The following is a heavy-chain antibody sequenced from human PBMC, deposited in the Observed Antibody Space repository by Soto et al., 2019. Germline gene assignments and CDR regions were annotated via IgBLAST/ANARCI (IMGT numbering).Heavy chain of an antibody. D-gene: IGHD3-3*01. J-gene: IGHJ5*02. CDR3: ARRPRITIFGVVIILSDTGGWFDP. V-gene: IGHV4-34*01. CDR1: GGSFSGYY. Sequence: ETLSLTCAVYGGSFSGYYWSWIRQPPGKGLEWIGEINHSGSTNYNPSLKSRVTISVDTSKNQFSLKLSSVTAADTAVYYCARRPRITIFGVVIILSDTGGWFDPWGQGTLVTVSS. CDR2: INHSGST.